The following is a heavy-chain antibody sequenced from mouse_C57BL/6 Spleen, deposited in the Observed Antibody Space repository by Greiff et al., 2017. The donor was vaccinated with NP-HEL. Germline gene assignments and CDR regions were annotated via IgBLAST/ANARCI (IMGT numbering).Heavy chain of an antibody. Sequence: QVQLKQPGAELVMPGASVKLSCKASGYTFTSYWMHWVKQRPGQGLEWIGEIDPSDSYTNYNQKFKGKSTLTVDKSSSTAYMQLSSLTSEDSAVYYCAVKTPFAYWGQGTLVTVSA. J-gene: IGHJ3*01. CDR3: AVKTPFAY. CDR2: IDPSDSYT. CDR1: GYTFTSYW. V-gene: IGHV1-69*01.